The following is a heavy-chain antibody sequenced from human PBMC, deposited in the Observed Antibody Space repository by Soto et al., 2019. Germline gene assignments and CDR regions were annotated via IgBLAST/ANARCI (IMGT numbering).Heavy chain of an antibody. J-gene: IGHJ6*03. CDR3: ARDHTVLYCSGGSCKYYYYYYYMDV. CDR1: GYTFTSYG. D-gene: IGHD2-15*01. V-gene: IGHV1-18*01. CDR2: IIPYNGNT. Sequence: ASVKVSCKASGYTFTSYGISWVRQAPGQGLEWMGGIIPYNGNTNYAQKLQGRVTMTTDTSTSTAYMELRSLRSDDTAVYYCARDHTVLYCSGGSCKYYYYYYYMDVWGKGTTVTVSS.